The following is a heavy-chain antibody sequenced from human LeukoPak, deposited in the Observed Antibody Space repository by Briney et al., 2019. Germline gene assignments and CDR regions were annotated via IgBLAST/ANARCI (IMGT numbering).Heavy chain of an antibody. CDR1: GGSFSGYY. CDR2: INHSGST. J-gene: IGHJ4*02. D-gene: IGHD5-24*01. Sequence: SETLSLTCAVYGGSFSGYYWSWIRQPPGKGLEWIGEINHSGSTNYNPSLKSRVTISVDTSKNQFSLKLSSVTAADTAVYYCARREGHGYTYFFDYWGQGALVTVSS. CDR3: ARREGHGYTYFFDY. V-gene: IGHV4-34*01.